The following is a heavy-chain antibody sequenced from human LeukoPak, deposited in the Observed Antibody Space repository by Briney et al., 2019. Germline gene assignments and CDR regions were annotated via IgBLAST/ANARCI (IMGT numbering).Heavy chain of an antibody. J-gene: IGHJ4*02. CDR2: INSGGNT. CDR3: ARDNRGDYDFFDF. CDR1: GFTVSSSY. D-gene: IGHD5-12*01. V-gene: IGHV3-53*01. Sequence: PGGSLRLSCAASGFTVSSSYMNWVRQAPGKGLEWVSIINSGGNTYYADSVKGRFTISRDNSKNTLYLQMNNLRAEDTAIYYCARDNRGDYDFFDFWGQGTLVTVSS.